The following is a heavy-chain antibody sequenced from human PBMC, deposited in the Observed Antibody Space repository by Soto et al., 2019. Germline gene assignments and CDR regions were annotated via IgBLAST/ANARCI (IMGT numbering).Heavy chain of an antibody. CDR3: AKSGGYSSGWYYFGY. V-gene: IGHV4-4*07. CDR2: IYISGST. CDR1: GGSISGYY. Sequence: SETLSLTCTVSGGSISGYYWIRIRKPAGKGLEWIGRIYISGSTNYNPSLKSRVTMSVDTSKKQFSLKLSSVTAADTAVYYCAKSGGYSSGWYYFGYWGQGTLVTVSS. J-gene: IGHJ4*02. D-gene: IGHD6-19*01.